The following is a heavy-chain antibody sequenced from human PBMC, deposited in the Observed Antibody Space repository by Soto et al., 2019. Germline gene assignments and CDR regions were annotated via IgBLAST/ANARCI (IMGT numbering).Heavy chain of an antibody. D-gene: IGHD1-26*01. CDR3: VRDLGAHGVDY. CDR2: ISAYNGNT. Sequence: QVQLVQSGAEVKKPGASVKVSCKASGYTFTSYGISWVRQAPGQGLEWMGWISAYNGNTKYAQKLQGRVTMTTDTSTNTAYMNLRTRRPDDSPGYCWVRDLGAHGVDYWGQGTVVSFSS. J-gene: IGHJ4*02. CDR1: GYTFTSYG. V-gene: IGHV1-18*01.